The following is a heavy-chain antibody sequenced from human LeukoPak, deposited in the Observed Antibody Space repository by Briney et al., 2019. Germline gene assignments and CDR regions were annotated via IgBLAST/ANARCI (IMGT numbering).Heavy chain of an antibody. J-gene: IGHJ5*02. CDR1: GYSFTGYY. Sequence: ASVKVSCKTSGYSFTGYYIHWVRQAPGQGLEWMGWINPNSGGTSYAQKFQGRVTMTRDTSISTAYMELSRLRSDDTAVYYCARMGTITIFGVVRYNWFDPWGQGTLVTVSS. V-gene: IGHV1-2*02. D-gene: IGHD3-3*01. CDR2: INPNSGGT. CDR3: ARMGTITIFGVVRYNWFDP.